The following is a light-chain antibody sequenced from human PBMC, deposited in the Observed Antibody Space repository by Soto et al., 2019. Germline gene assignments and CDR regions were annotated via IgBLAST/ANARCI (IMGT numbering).Light chain of an antibody. CDR3: QQYNKWPLT. V-gene: IGKV3-15*01. Sequence: EIVMTQSPATLSVSPGERATLSCRASQSVNCNLTWYQQKPGQAPRLLIYGASTRATGIPVRFSGSASGTEFTLTISSLQSEDFTVYYCQQYNKWPLTFGQGTKVDIK. CDR1: QSVNCN. CDR2: GAS. J-gene: IGKJ1*01.